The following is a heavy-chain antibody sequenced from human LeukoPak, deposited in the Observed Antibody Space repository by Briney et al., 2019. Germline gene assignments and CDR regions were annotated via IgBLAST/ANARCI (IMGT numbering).Heavy chain of an antibody. V-gene: IGHV1-69*13. Sequence: GASVKVSCKASGYTFTNYAMNWVRQAPGQGLEWMGGIIPIFGTANYAQKFQGRVTITADESTSTAYMELSSLRSEDTAVYYCARIEGATTDYWGQGTLVTVSS. CDR2: IIPIFGTA. CDR3: ARIEGATTDY. D-gene: IGHD1-26*01. CDR1: GYTFTNYA. J-gene: IGHJ4*02.